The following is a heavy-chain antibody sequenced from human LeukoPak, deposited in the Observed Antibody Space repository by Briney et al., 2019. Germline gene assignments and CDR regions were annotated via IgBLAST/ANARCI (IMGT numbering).Heavy chain of an antibody. D-gene: IGHD6-6*01. CDR3: ARDSRWDCSSFDY. CDR2: IYYSGST. J-gene: IGHJ4*02. Sequence: KASETLSHTCTVSGGSISSYYWSWIPQPPGKGLEWIGYIYYSGSTNYNPSLKSRVTISVDTSKNQFSLNLSSVTAADTAVYYCARDSRWDCSSFDYWGQGTLVTVSS. CDR1: GGSISSYY. V-gene: IGHV4-59*01.